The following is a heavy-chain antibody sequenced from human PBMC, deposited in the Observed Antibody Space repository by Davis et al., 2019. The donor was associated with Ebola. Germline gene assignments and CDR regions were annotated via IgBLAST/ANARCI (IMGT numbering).Heavy chain of an antibody. CDR2: ISYDGSNK. CDR3: AAKFY. V-gene: IGHV3-30*03. CDR1: GFTFDDYA. Sequence: GESLKISCAASGFTFDDYAMHWVRQAPGKGLEWVAVISYDGSNKYYADSVKGRFTISRDNSKNTLYLQMNSLRAEDTAVYYCAAKFYWGQGTLVTVSS. J-gene: IGHJ4*02.